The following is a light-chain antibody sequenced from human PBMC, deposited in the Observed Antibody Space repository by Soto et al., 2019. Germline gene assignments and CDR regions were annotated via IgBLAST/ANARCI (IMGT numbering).Light chain of an antibody. CDR3: QQYGSSLT. Sequence: DIQMTQSPSSLSASVGDRVTITCRASQSISRWLAWYQQKPGKAPKLLIYKASSLRSGVPSRFSGSGSGTDFTLTISRLEPEDFAVYYCQQYGSSLTFGQGTKVDIK. CDR1: QSISRW. V-gene: IGKV1-5*03. CDR2: KAS. J-gene: IGKJ1*01.